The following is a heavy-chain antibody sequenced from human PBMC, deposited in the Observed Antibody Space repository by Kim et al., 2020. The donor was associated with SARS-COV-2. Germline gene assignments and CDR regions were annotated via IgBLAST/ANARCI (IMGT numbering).Heavy chain of an antibody. V-gene: IGHV4-31*03. CDR1: GVSINSGGYY. CDR3: VRESGVSFSGSAAYP. Sequence: SETLSLTCTVSGVSINSGGYYWSWIRQQPGKGLEWIGYIYSSGGTYYHPSLKSRVTMSMDTSKNQFSLKMRSVTAADSAVYYCVRESGVSFSGSAAYPWGQGIQVIVSS. CDR2: IYSSGGT. J-gene: IGHJ5*02. D-gene: IGHD3-10*01.